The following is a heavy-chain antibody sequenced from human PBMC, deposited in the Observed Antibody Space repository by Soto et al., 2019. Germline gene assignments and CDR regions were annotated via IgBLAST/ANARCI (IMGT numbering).Heavy chain of an antibody. CDR2: IYSDGSAT. D-gene: IGHD4-17*01. CDR3: ARGNYGGFDY. Sequence: EVPLVESGGGLVEPGGSLRLSCAASGFTFSYYWMHWVRQTPEKGLVWVARIYSDGSATTYVDSVKGRFTISRDNSKNTLYLQMNSLRADDTAVYYCARGNYGGFDYWGQGTLVTVSS. CDR1: GFTFSYYW. J-gene: IGHJ4*02. V-gene: IGHV3-74*03.